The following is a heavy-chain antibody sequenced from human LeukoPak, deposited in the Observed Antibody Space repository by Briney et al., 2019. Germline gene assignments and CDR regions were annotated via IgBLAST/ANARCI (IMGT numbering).Heavy chain of an antibody. V-gene: IGHV3-7*01. CDR3: AKDGITPRYGDYYYYYYMDV. Sequence: PGGSLRLSCAASGFTFSSYWMSRVRQAPGKGLEWVANIKQDGSEKYYVDSVKGRFTISRDNAKNSLYLQMNSLRAEDTAVYYCAKDGITPRYGDYYYYYYMDVWGKGTTVTVSS. CDR2: IKQDGSEK. CDR1: GFTFSSYW. J-gene: IGHJ6*03. D-gene: IGHD4-17*01.